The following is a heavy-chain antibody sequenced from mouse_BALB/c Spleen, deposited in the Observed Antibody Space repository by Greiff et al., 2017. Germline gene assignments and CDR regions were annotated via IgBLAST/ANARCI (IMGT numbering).Heavy chain of an antibody. CDR1: GYTFTDYE. D-gene: IGHD2-3*01. J-gene: IGHJ4*01. CDR2: IDPETGGT. CDR3: TRRGNGYYLYYYAMDY. V-gene: IGHV1-15*01. Sequence: QVQLQQSGAELVRPGASVTLSCKASGYTFTDYEMHWVKQTPVHGLEWIGAIDPETGGTAYNQKFKGKATLTADKSSSTAYMELRSLTSEDSAVYYCTRRGNGYYLYYYAMDYWGQGTSVTVSS.